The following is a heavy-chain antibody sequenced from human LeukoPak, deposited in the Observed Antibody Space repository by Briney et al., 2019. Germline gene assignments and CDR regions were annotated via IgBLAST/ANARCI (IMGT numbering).Heavy chain of an antibody. CDR3: ASGQLEDY. CDR1: GLTFSSYW. J-gene: IGHJ4*02. Sequence: PGGSLRLSCAASGLTFSSYWMSWVRQAPGKGLEWVANIKQDGSEKYYVDSVKGRFTISRDNAKNSLYLQMNSLRAEDTAVYYCASGQLEDYWGQGTLVTVSS. V-gene: IGHV3-7*01. CDR2: IKQDGSEK. D-gene: IGHD6-6*01.